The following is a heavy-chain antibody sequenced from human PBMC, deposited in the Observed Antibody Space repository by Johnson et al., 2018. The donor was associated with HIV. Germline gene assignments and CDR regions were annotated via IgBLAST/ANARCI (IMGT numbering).Heavy chain of an antibody. V-gene: IGHV3-30-3*01. Sequence: QVQLVESGGGVVQPGRSLRLSCAASGFTFSSYAMHWVRQAPGKGLEWVSVISYDGSNKYNADSVKGRFTISRDNSKNTLYLQMNSLRAEDTAVYYCARDGTRYYYDSSGSRGTFDIWGQGTMVTVSS. CDR2: ISYDGSNK. CDR1: GFTFSSYA. D-gene: IGHD3-22*01. CDR3: ARDGTRYYYDSSGSRGTFDI. J-gene: IGHJ3*02.